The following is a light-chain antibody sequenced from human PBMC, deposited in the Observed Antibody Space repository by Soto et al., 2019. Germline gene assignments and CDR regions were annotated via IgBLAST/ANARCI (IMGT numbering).Light chain of an antibody. Sequence: QSALAQPASVSGAPGQPITISCTGTSSDVGAYKFVSWYQHHPGKAPKLIIFEVANRPSGVSSRFSGSKSGNTASLTISRLLPEDEADYYCNSYTNDTTLVFGSGTKLTVL. CDR2: EVA. J-gene: IGLJ2*01. CDR1: SSDVGAYKF. CDR3: NSYTNDTTLV. V-gene: IGLV2-14*01.